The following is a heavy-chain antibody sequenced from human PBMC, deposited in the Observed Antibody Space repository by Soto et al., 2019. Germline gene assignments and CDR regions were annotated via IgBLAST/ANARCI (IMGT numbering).Heavy chain of an antibody. D-gene: IGHD4-17*01. CDR2: ISYSGNT. V-gene: IGHV4-30-4*01. J-gene: IGHJ4*02. CDR1: GGSISSDAYY. Sequence: PSETLSLTCTVSGGSISSDAYYWSWIRQPPGKGLEWIGYISYSGNTYYNPSLQSRVAISVGTSKNQFSLKLISVTAADTAVYYCARASTVTTSANFDSWGQGALVTVSS. CDR3: ARASTVTTSANFDS.